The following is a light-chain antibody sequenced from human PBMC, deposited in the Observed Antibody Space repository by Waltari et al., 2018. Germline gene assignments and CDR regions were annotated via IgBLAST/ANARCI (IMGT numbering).Light chain of an antibody. V-gene: IGKV1-5*03. CDR2: KAS. CDR1: QSISNW. J-gene: IGKJ4*01. CDR3: QQYNSYSLLT. Sequence: DIQMTQSPYTLSASVGDRVIITCRASQSISNWLAWYQQKPGKAPKHLIYKASSLESGVPARFSGSGSGTVFTLTISSLQPDDFATYYCQQYNSYSLLTFGGGTKVEIK.